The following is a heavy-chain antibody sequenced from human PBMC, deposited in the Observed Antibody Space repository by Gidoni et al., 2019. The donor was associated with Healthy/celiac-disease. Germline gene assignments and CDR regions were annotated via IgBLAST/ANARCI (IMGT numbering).Heavy chain of an antibody. D-gene: IGHD3-3*01. CDR3: ARPHQTYYDFWSGYYSGDYYYGMDV. Sequence: PGKGLEWVSSISSSSSYIYYADSVKGRFTISKDNAKNSLDLQMNRLRAEDTAVFYCARPHQTYYDFWSGYYSGDYYYGMDVWGQGTTVTVSS. V-gene: IGHV3-21*01. CDR2: ISSSSSYI. J-gene: IGHJ6*02.